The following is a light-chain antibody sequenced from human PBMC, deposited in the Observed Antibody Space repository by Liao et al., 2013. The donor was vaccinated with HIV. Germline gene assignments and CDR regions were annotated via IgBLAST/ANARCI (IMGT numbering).Light chain of an antibody. J-gene: IGLJ1*01. Sequence: SYELTQPPSVSVSPGQTARITCSGDALPKQYAYWYQQKPGQAPVLVIYKDSERPSGIPDRFSGSSSGTKVTLTISGVQAEDEADYYCQVWDRSTLYVFGTGTRVTV. CDR3: QVWDRSTLYV. V-gene: IGLV3-25*03. CDR1: ALPKQY. CDR2: KDS.